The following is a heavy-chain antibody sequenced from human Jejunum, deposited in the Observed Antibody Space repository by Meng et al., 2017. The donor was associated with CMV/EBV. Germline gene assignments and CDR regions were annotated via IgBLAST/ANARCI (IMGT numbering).Heavy chain of an antibody. CDR1: GFTFSDHY. V-gene: IGHV3-72*01. J-gene: IGHJ4*02. CDR2: SRKRANSYST. D-gene: IGHD1-26*01. Sequence: GFTFSDHYMDWVRQAPGKGMEWVARSRKRANSYSTEYAASVKGRFTISRDDSKNSLYLEMNSLKTEDTAVYYCARSIIGSHRYFDYWGQGNLVTVSS. CDR3: ARSIIGSHRYFDY.